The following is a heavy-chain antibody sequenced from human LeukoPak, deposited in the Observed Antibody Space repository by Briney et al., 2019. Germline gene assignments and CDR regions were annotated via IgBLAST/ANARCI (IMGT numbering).Heavy chain of an antibody. CDR1: GFTFSSYA. Sequence: GGSLRLSCAASGFTFSSYAMSWVRQAPGKGLEWVSAISGSGGSTYYANSVKGRFTISRDNSKNTLYLQMNSLRAEDTAVYYCAKAPDPVPDAFDIWGQGTMVTVSS. V-gene: IGHV3-23*01. J-gene: IGHJ3*02. CDR3: AKAPDPVPDAFDI. D-gene: IGHD6-6*01. CDR2: ISGSGGST.